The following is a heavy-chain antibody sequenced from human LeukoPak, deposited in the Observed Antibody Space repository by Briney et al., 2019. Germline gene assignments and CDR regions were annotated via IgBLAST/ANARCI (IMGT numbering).Heavy chain of an antibody. J-gene: IGHJ5*02. CDR2: IYNTEAP. V-gene: IGHV4-59*08. D-gene: IGHD3-16*01. Sequence: LETLFLTCSVSGGSISDHYWSWIRQPPGKGLEWIAYIYNTEAPNYNPSLNARVTMSLDMSKNQFSLRLSSVTAADTAVYYCARGHYDFAPWGQGILVTVSS. CDR3: ARGHYDFAP. CDR1: GGSISDHY.